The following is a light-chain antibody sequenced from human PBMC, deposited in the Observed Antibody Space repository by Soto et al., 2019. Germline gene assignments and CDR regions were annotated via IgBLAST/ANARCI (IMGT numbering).Light chain of an antibody. CDR2: WAS. Sequence: DIVMTQSPDSLAVSLGERATINCKSSQSVLYSSTNKNYVAWYQQKPGQPPKLLIYWASTRESGVPDRFSGSGSGIDFTLTISSLQAEDVAVYYCQQYYSTPYTFGQGTKLEIK. CDR3: QQYYSTPYT. CDR1: QSVLYSSTNKNY. J-gene: IGKJ2*01. V-gene: IGKV4-1*01.